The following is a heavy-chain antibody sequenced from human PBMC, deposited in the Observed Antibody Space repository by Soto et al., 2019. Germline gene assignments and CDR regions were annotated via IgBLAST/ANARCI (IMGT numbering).Heavy chain of an antibody. D-gene: IGHD6-19*01. V-gene: IGHV4-31*03. CDR2: IYHIGSP. J-gene: IGHJ5*02. CDR3: VRDRALDSSGHWFDT. CDR1: GRSVSSGGYY. Sequence: TLSLTCTVSGRSVSSGGYYWTWIRQHPGRGLEWIGYIYHIGSPYYNPSLESRVTISLDTSKNQFSLNLTSVTAADTAIYYCVRDRALDSSGHWFDTWGQGTLVTVSS.